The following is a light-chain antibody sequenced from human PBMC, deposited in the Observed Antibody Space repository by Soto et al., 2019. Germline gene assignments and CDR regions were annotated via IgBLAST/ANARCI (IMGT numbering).Light chain of an antibody. V-gene: IGLV2-14*03. CDR1: SSDIGDYKY. J-gene: IGLJ2*01. CDR2: DVS. Sequence: QSALTQPASVSGSPGQSITISCTGSSSDIGDYKYVSWYKHHPGKAPKLMIYDVSNRPSGVSNRCSGSKSGNTASLTISGLQAEDEAAYYCSSYTSTNFVIFGGGTKLTVL. CDR3: SSYTSTNFVI.